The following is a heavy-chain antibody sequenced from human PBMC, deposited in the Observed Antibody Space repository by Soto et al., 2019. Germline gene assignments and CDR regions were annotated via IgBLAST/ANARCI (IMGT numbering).Heavy chain of an antibody. CDR3: ARQGSSGSYFADAFDI. V-gene: IGHV4-39*01. Sequence: PSETLSLTCTVSGGSTSSSSYYWGWIRQPPGKGLEWIGSIYYSGSTYYNPSLKSRVTISVDTSKNQFSLKLSSVTAADTAVYYCARQGSSGSYFADAFDIWGQGTMVTVSS. J-gene: IGHJ3*02. CDR2: IYYSGST. CDR1: GGSTSSSSYY. D-gene: IGHD3-10*01.